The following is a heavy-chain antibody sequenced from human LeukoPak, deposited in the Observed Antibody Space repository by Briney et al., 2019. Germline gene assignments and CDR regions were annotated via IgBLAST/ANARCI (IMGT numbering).Heavy chain of an antibody. CDR2: IIPIFGTA. CDR1: GGTFSRYA. J-gene: IGHJ4*02. D-gene: IGHD2-15*01. Sequence: SVKVSCKASGGTFSRYAISWVRQAPGQGLEWMGGIIPIFGTANYAQKFQGRVTITADESTSTAYMELSSLRSEDTAVYYCARDHCSGGSCYGGGDYWGQGTLVTVSS. V-gene: IGHV1-69*13. CDR3: ARDHCSGGSCYGGGDY.